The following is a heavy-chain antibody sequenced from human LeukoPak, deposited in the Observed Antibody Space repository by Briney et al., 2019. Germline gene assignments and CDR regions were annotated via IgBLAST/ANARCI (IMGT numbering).Heavy chain of an antibody. CDR1: GFTFSSYA. Sequence: GGSLRLSCAASGFTFSSYAMHWVRQAPGKGLEWGSSISVSGGSTYYENSVRGRFPFSRDNSKNTLYLQMNSLRAEDTAVYYCAKAFRGVVVPDFDYWGQGTLVTVSS. CDR2: ISVSGGST. V-gene: IGHV3-23*01. J-gene: IGHJ4*02. D-gene: IGHD3-16*02. CDR3: AKAFRGVVVPDFDY.